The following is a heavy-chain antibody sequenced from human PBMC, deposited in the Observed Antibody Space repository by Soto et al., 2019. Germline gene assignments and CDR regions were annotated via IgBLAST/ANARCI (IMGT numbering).Heavy chain of an antibody. J-gene: IGHJ4*02. Sequence: PGESLKISCQASGYRFSSSWIGWVRQMPGKGLEWMGTIDPNDSQTIYSPSFQGQVTISADKSIDTAYLQWSSLKTSDTAMYYCARHAGNSWKGDYFDYWGQGALVTVSS. CDR3: ARHAGNSWKGDYFDY. CDR2: IDPNDSQT. CDR1: GYRFSSSW. D-gene: IGHD6-13*01. V-gene: IGHV5-51*01.